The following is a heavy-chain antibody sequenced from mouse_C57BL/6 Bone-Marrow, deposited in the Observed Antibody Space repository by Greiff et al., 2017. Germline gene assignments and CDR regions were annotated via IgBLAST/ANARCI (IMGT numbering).Heavy chain of an antibody. CDR3: TRWISITTVVDTDY. V-gene: IGHV1-15*01. D-gene: IGHD1-1*01. Sequence: QVHVKQSGAELVRPGASVTLSCKASGYTFTDYEMHWVKQTPVHGLEWIGAIDPETGGTAYNQKFKGKAILTADKSSSTAYMELRSLTSEDSAVYYCTRWISITTVVDTDYWGQGTTLTVSS. CDR1: GYTFTDYE. J-gene: IGHJ2*01. CDR2: IDPETGGT.